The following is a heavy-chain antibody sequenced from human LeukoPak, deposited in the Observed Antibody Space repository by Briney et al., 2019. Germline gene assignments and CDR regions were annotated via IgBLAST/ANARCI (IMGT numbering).Heavy chain of an antibody. V-gene: IGHV3-11*01. CDR3: ARSGRIAAAGRIDY. D-gene: IGHD6-13*01. CDR2: ITSTGGTI. CDR1: GFSFSDYY. Sequence: GGALRLSCAASGFSFSDYYMSWIRQAPGKGLEWVSYITSTGGTIYYADSVKGRFTISRDNAKNSLYLQMNSLRVEDTAVYYCARSGRIAAAGRIDYWGQGILVTVSS. J-gene: IGHJ4*02.